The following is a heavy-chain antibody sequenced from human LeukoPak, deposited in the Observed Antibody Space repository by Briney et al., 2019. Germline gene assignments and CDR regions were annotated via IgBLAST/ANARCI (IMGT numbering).Heavy chain of an antibody. Sequence: GRSLRLSCAVSGFTFRDAAMTWVRQAPGKGLEWVSLISSSGNSAYYADSVKGRFTISRDNSKNTLSLQMNSLRVEDTAIYYCAKDIQLSTWGLGTMVTVSS. J-gene: IGHJ3*01. D-gene: IGHD5-24*01. CDR2: ISSSGNSA. V-gene: IGHV3-23*01. CDR3: AKDIQLST. CDR1: GFTFRDAA.